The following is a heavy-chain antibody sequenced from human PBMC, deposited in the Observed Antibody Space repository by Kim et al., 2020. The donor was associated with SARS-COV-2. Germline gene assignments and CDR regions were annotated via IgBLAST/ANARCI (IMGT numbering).Heavy chain of an antibody. D-gene: IGHD3-22*01. CDR2: ISGSDSST. Sequence: GGSLRLFCAASGFTFSAYAMGWVRQAPGKGLEWVSGISGSDSSTYYADSVKGRFIISRDNSKNTLHLQMNSLRAEDTAIYYCAKHFGSSGSEFHHWGQGT. J-gene: IGHJ1*01. CDR3: AKHFGSSGSEFHH. CDR1: GFTFSAYA. V-gene: IGHV3-23*01.